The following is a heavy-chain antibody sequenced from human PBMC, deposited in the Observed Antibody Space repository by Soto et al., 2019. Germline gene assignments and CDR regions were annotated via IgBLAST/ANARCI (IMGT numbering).Heavy chain of an antibody. J-gene: IGHJ4*02. V-gene: IGHV3-74*01. CDR2: INSDGSTT. CDR3: ARDMTSTFDY. D-gene: IGHD2-21*02. CDR1: GFTFKTYS. Sequence: EVQVVESGGGLVQPGGSLRLSCAASGFTFKTYSMHWVRQAPGKGLVWVSRINSDGSTTTYADSVKGRFTISRDNVKNTLYLQMNSLRAEDTAVYYCARDMTSTFDYWGQGTLVTVSS.